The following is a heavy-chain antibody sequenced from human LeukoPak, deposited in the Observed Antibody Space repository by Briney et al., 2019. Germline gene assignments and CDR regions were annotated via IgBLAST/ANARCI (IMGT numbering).Heavy chain of an antibody. CDR1: GGTFSSYA. CDR2: IIPIFGTA. D-gene: IGHD5-12*01. J-gene: IGHJ4*02. Sequence: SVKVSCKASGGTFSSYAISWGRQAPGQGLEWMGGIIPIFGTANYAQKFQGRATNTTEESTSTAYMGLSRLRSEDTAVYSCASRPRRGYSGYDVGINYFDYWGQGTLVTVSS. CDR3: ASRPRRGYSGYDVGINYFDY. V-gene: IGHV1-69*05.